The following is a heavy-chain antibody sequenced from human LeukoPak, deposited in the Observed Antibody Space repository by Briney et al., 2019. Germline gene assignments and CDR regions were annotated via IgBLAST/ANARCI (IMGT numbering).Heavy chain of an antibody. Sequence: KPSETLSLTCTVSGGSISSHYWSWIRQPPGKGLEWIGYIYHSGSTNYVPSLKSRVTISVDTSKTHLSLELSSVTAADTAVYYCARHLTYYDPDAFDLWGQGTMVTVSS. D-gene: IGHD3-22*01. J-gene: IGHJ3*01. CDR2: IYHSGST. V-gene: IGHV4-59*08. CDR1: GGSISSHY. CDR3: ARHLTYYDPDAFDL.